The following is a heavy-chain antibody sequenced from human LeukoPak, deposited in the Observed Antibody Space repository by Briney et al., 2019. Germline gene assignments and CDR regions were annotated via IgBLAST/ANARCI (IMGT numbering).Heavy chain of an antibody. V-gene: IGHV4-61*01. D-gene: IGHD3-22*01. CDR1: GGYVNRGTFF. Sequence: PAETLSLTCAVSGGYVNRGTFFWTWIRKPPGIGLEWIGYISNSGSTNYHPSLKSRVTISSDTSKTQFTLKLTSVTAADTAVYYCARSPSGYRFDSWGQGTLVTVSS. CDR2: ISNSGST. CDR3: ARSPSGYRFDS. J-gene: IGHJ4*02.